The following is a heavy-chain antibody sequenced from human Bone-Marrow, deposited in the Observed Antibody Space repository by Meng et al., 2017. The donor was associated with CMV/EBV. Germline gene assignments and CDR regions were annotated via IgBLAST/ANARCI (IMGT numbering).Heavy chain of an antibody. Sequence: ASVKVSCKASGYTFTSYGISWVRQAPGQGLEWMGWISAYNGNTNYAQKLQGRVTMTTDTSTSTAYMELTSLRSDDTAVYYCARERAIAARSTNDAFDIWGQGTMVTVSS. D-gene: IGHD6-6*01. CDR3: ARERAIAARSTNDAFDI. J-gene: IGHJ3*02. CDR1: GYTFTSYG. V-gene: IGHV1-18*01. CDR2: ISAYNGNT.